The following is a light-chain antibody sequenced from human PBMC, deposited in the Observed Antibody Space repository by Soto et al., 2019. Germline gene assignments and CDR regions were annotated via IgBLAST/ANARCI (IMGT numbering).Light chain of an antibody. CDR2: EVS. CDR1: TSDVGGYNY. CDR3: TSFTSSSTWV. J-gene: IGLJ3*02. V-gene: IGLV2-14*03. Sequence: QSVLTHPASVSASPGQSITISCTGTTSDVGGYNYVSWFQQHPGKAPNLKIYEVSNRPSGVSNRFSGSKSGYTASLTISELQAEDEADYYCTSFTSSSTWVFGGGTK.